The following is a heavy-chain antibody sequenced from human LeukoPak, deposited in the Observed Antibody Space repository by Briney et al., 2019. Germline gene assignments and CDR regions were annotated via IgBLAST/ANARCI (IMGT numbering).Heavy chain of an antibody. CDR1: GFTFSSYW. CDR3: AKVSESNYDILTGYYTPYYFDY. Sequence: GGSLRLSCAASGFTFSSYWMHWVRQAPGKGLVWVSGISDSGGSTFYADSVKGRFTISRDNSKNILYLQMNSLRADDTAVYYCAKVSESNYDILTGYYTPYYFDYWGQGTLVTVSS. CDR2: ISDSGGST. J-gene: IGHJ4*02. D-gene: IGHD3-9*01. V-gene: IGHV3-23*01.